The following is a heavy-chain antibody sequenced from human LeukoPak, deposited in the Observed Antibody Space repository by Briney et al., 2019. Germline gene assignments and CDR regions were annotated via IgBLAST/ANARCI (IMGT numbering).Heavy chain of an antibody. D-gene: IGHD3-16*02. Sequence: SETLSLTCAVSGGSFSGYYWTWIRQSPGKGLEWIGEISSGGNTNENPSLKSRVTIAVDTSKSQFSLNLRSVTAADTAVYYCAKGFSSYSCFAPWGPGILVTVSS. J-gene: IGHJ5*02. CDR1: GGSFSGYY. CDR2: ISSGGNT. CDR3: AKGFSSYSCFAP. V-gene: IGHV4-34*01.